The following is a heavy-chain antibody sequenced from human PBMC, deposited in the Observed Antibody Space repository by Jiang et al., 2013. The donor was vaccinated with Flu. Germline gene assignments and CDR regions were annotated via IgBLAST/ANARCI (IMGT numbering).Heavy chain of an antibody. Sequence: PGPSVKVSCRASGYTFASYGISWVRQAPGQGLEWMGWISAYNGNTNYGQNLQGRVTMSTDTSTSTAYMELRSLRSDDTAVYYCARDHPTGGYDFYFYYGMDVWGQGTTVTVTS. CDR3: ARDHPTGGYDFYFYYGMDV. D-gene: IGHD6-25*01. V-gene: IGHV1-18*01. CDR1: GYTFASYG. J-gene: IGHJ6*02. CDR2: ISAYNGNT.